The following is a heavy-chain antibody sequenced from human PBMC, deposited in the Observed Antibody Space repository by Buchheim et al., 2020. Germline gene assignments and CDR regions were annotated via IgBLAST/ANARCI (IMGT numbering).Heavy chain of an antibody. CDR1: GFTFDDYA. J-gene: IGHJ4*02. CDR2: ISWNSGSI. V-gene: IGHV3-9*01. D-gene: IGHD6-6*01. CDR3: AKGSAYSGSRGYFDY. Sequence: EVQLVESGGGLVQPGRSLRLSCAASGFTFDDYAMHWVRQAPGKGLEWVSGISWNSGSINYVDSVKGRFTISRDNAKNSPYLQMNSLRAEDTALYYCAKGSAYSGSRGYFDYWGQGTL.